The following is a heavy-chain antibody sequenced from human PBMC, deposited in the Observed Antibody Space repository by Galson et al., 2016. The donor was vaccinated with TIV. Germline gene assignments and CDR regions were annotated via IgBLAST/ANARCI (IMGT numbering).Heavy chain of an antibody. CDR3: ARDVKTGRDWYFAL. CDR2: ISPSSESI. CDR1: EFSFNGYT. D-gene: IGHD1-26*01. Sequence: LRLSCAVSEFSFNGYTMNWVRQAPGKGLEWVSYISPSSESIYYADSVKGRFTISRDNAKNSLFLQMNSLRVEDTAVYYCARDVKTGRDWYFALWGRGTLVTVSP. V-gene: IGHV3-48*01. J-gene: IGHJ2*01.